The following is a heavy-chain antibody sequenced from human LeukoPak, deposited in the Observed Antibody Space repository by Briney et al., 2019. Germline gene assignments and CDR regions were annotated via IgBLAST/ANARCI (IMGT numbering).Heavy chain of an antibody. CDR1: GGSFSDHY. J-gene: IGHJ3*01. D-gene: IGHD3-3*01. CDR3: ARAISDFWSGYPSGGAFDL. V-gene: IGHV4-34*12. CDR2: IIQRGRI. Sequence: SETLSLTCAVYGGSFSDHYWIWIRQPPGKGLEYIGEIIQRGRINFNPSLKSRVTISLDTSKNQFSLRLSSVTAADTAVYYCARAISDFWSGYPSGGAFDLWGQGTMVTVSS.